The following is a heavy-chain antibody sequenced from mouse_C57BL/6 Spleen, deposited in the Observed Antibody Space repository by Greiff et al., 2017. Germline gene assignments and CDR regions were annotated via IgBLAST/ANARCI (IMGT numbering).Heavy chain of an antibody. CDR3: AREAGGGFDD. J-gene: IGHJ2*01. Sequence: VQLQQSGPELVKPGASVKISCKASGYSFTGYYMNWVKQSPEKSLEWIGEINPSTGGTTYNQKFKAKATLTVDKSSSTAYMQLKSLTSEDFAVYYCAREAGGGFDDWGQGTTLTVSS. V-gene: IGHV1-42*01. CDR1: GYSFTGYY. CDR2: INPSTGGT.